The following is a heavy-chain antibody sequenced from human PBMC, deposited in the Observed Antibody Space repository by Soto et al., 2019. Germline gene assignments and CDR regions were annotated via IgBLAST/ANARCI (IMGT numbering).Heavy chain of an antibody. CDR1: GLTFSRYS. Sequence: EGSLRLSCAASGLTFSRYSMNWVRQAPGKGLEWVSYISGSSTTIFYADSVEGRFTISRDNAKNSLYLQMNSLSAEDAAVYHCARNYYGSGSYFDVWGKGTTVTVSS. J-gene: IGHJ6*04. CDR2: ISGSSTTI. V-gene: IGHV3-48*01. CDR3: ARNYYGSGSYFDV. D-gene: IGHD3-10*01.